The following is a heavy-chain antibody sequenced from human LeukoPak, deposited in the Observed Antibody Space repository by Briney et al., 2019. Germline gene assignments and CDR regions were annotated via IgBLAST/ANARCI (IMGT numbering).Heavy chain of an antibody. CDR1: GFTFSSYW. V-gene: IGHV3-74*01. D-gene: IGHD5-18*01. J-gene: IGHJ3*02. CDR2: INSDGSTT. CDR3: ARVSRYGWSAFDI. Sequence: GGSLRLSCADSGFTFSSYWMHWVRQAPGKGLVWVSRINSDGSTTGHADSVKGRFTISRDKAKNTLYLQMHSLRAEDTAVYYCARVSRYGWSAFDIWGQGTMVTVSS.